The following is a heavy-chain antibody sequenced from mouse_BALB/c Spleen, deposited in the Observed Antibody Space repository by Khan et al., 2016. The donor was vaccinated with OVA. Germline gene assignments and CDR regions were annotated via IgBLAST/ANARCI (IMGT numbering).Heavy chain of an antibody. V-gene: IGHV5-17*02. J-gene: IGHJ2*01. Sequence: EVQLVESGGGLVQPGGSRELSCAASGFTFNSYGMHWVRQAPEKGLEWVAYISGDSNTIYYADTVKGRFTISRDNPKNTLFLQMTSLMSEDTAMYYCATSDFYGYYFDYWGPGTTLTVS. D-gene: IGHD1-1*01. CDR2: ISGDSNTI. CDR1: GFTFNSYG. CDR3: ATSDFYGYYFDY.